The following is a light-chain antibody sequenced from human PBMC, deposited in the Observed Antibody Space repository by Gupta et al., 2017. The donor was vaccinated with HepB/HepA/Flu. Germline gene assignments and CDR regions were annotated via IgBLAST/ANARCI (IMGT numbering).Light chain of an antibody. V-gene: IGLV6-57*03. CDR1: SGSIASSY. Sequence: NFILTQPHSVSESPGRTVTISCTRSSGSIASSYTQWYQRRPGSAPTTVIFEDKERPSGVPDRFSGSIDRSSNSASLTISGLKREDEADYYCQSDDSISQAVFGGGTKLTVL. CDR3: QSDDSISQAV. J-gene: IGLJ7*01. CDR2: EDK.